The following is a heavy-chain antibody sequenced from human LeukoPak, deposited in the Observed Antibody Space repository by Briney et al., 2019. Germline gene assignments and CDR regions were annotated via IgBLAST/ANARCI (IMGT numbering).Heavy chain of an antibody. J-gene: IGHJ4*02. V-gene: IGHV3-74*01. CDR3: ARGGHSSFDY. D-gene: IGHD3-16*01. Sequence: GGSLRLSCAASGFTFSNFWLHWVRQAPGKGLEWVSRITSDGSNINYADSVQGRFAISRDNAKNTLYLQMNSLRAEDTAVYYCARGGHSSFDYWGQGALVTVSS. CDR1: GFTFSNFW. CDR2: ITSDGSNI.